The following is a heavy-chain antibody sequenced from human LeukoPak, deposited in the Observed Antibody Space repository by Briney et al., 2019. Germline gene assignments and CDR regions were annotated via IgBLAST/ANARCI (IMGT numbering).Heavy chain of an antibody. CDR2: INPNSGGT. CDR3: ARRGITMVQGVIIRNWFDP. CDR1: GYTFTGYY. J-gene: IGHJ5*02. D-gene: IGHD3-10*01. Sequence: ASVKVSCKASGYTFTGYYMHWVRQAPGQGLEWMGWINPNSGGTNYAQKFQGRVTMTRDTSISTAYMELSRLRSDDTAVYYCARRGITMVQGVIIRNWFDPWCQGTLVTVSS. V-gene: IGHV1-2*02.